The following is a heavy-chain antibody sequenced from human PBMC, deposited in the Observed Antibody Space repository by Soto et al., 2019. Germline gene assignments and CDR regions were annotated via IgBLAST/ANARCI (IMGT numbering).Heavy chain of an antibody. CDR2: ISAHNGNT. D-gene: IGHD3-10*01. Sequence: QVHLVQSGAEVKKPGASVKVSCKGSGYGFTTYGITWVRQAPGQGLEWMAWISAHNGNTNYAQKLQGRVTVTRDTSTSTAYRGVMRRRSAVPAVYYCARGRSGHYGGQGALVTVSS. CDR3: ARGRSGHY. V-gene: IGHV1-18*01. J-gene: IGHJ4*02. CDR1: GYGFTTYG.